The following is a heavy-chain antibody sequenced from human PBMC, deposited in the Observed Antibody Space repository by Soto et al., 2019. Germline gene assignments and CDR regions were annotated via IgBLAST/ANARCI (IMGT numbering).Heavy chain of an antibody. D-gene: IGHD3-10*01. Sequence: GGSLRLSCAASGFTFSNAWMNWVRQAPGKGLEWVGRIKSKTDGGTTDYAAPVKGRFTISRDDSKNTLYLQMNSLKTEDTAVYYCTTMVRGVIGDYYYYGMDVWGQGTTVTVSS. J-gene: IGHJ6*02. V-gene: IGHV3-15*07. CDR1: GFTFSNAW. CDR2: IKSKTDGGTT. CDR3: TTMVRGVIGDYYYYGMDV.